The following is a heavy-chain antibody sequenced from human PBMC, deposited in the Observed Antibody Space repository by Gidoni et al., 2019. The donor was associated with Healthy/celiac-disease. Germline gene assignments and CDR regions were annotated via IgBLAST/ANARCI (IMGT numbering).Heavy chain of an antibody. J-gene: IGHJ4*02. Sequence: EVQLLASGGGLVQPGGSRGLTCAASGFTFSSYAMRWVRQAPGKGLEGISAISGSGGRTYYADSVKGRFTISRDNSKNTLYLQMNSLRAEDTAVYYCAKSHTVWLLPYWGQGTLVTVSS. CDR3: AKSHTVWLLPY. V-gene: IGHV3-23*01. CDR1: GFTFSSYA. CDR2: ISGSGGRT. D-gene: IGHD3-22*01.